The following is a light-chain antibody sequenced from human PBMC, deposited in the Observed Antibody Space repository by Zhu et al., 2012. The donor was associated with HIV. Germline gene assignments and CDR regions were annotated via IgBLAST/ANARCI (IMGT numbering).Light chain of an antibody. CDR1: QSGSSTY. Sequence: EVVLTQSPGTLSLSPGERGTLSCRASQSGSSTYLAWYQQKPGQAPRLLIYGASSRAPGIPDRFSGSGSGTDFTLTISRLGPEDFAVYYCQQYGTSPYTFGQGTKLEIK. J-gene: IGKJ2*01. V-gene: IGKV3-20*01. CDR2: GAS. CDR3: QQYGTSPYT.